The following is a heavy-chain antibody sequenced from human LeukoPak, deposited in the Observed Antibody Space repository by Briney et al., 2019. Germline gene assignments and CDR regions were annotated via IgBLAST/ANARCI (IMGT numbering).Heavy chain of an antibody. CDR2: ISSNGRTI. CDR1: KYTFRDYY. CDR3: VRDSPRVRGWFDP. V-gene: IGHV3-11*01. Sequence: PGGSLRLSCAASKYTFRDYYMSWVRQAPGKGLEWIAYISSNGRTIYYADSVRGRFTISRDNDKSSMYLLMNSLRVDDTAVYYCVRDSPRVRGWFDPWGQGTLFTVSS. D-gene: IGHD3-10*01. J-gene: IGHJ5*02.